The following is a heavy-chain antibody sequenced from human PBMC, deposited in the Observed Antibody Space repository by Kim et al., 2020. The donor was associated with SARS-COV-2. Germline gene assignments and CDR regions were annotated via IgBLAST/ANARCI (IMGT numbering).Heavy chain of an antibody. Sequence: SETLSLTCAVYGGSFSGYYWSWIRQPPGKGLEWIGEINHSGSTNYNPSLKSRVTISVDTSKNQFSLKLSSVTAADTAVYYCARGVGILVVVPAAKGMDVWGQGTTVTVSS. CDR2: INHSGST. V-gene: IGHV4-34*01. CDR3: ARGVGILVVVPAAKGMDV. CDR1: GGSFSGYY. D-gene: IGHD2-2*01. J-gene: IGHJ6*02.